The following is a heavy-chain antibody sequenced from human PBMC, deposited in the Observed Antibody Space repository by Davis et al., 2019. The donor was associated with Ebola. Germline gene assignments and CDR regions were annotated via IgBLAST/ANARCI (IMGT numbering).Heavy chain of an antibody. CDR2: IYWDDDK. V-gene: IGHV2-5*08. Sequence: SGPTLVKPTQTLTLTCTFSGFSLSTSGMCVSWIRQPPGKALEWLALIYWDDDKRYSPSLKSRLTITKDTSKNQVVLTMTDMDPVDTATYYCAHRRFVAEVSDAYDMWGQGTMVTISS. D-gene: IGHD1-14*01. CDR3: AHRRFVAEVSDAYDM. CDR1: GFSLSTSGMC. J-gene: IGHJ3*02.